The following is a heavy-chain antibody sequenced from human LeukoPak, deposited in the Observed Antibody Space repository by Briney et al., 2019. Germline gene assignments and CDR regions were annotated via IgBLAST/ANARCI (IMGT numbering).Heavy chain of an antibody. Sequence: PSETLSLTCTVSGGSVSSGSYYWSWIRQPPGKGLEWIVYIYYSGSTNYNPSLKSRVTISVDTSKNQFSLKLNSVTAADTAVYYCASAPVYCSGGSCYSEDAFDIWGQGTMVTVSS. V-gene: IGHV4-61*01. J-gene: IGHJ3*02. D-gene: IGHD2-15*01. CDR2: IYYSGST. CDR1: GGSVSSGSYY. CDR3: ASAPVYCSGGSCYSEDAFDI.